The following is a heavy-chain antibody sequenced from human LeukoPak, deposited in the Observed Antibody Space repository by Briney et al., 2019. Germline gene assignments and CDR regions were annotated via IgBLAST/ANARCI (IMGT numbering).Heavy chain of an antibody. Sequence: SETLSLTCTVSGGSISSSSYYWGWIRQPPGKGLEWIGSIYYSGSTYYNPSLKSRVTISVDTSKNQFSLKLSSVSAADTAVYYCARDIAARRLHAFDIWGQGTMVTVSS. CDR2: IYYSGST. CDR1: GGSISSSSYY. CDR3: ARDIAARRLHAFDI. D-gene: IGHD6-6*01. V-gene: IGHV4-39*07. J-gene: IGHJ3*02.